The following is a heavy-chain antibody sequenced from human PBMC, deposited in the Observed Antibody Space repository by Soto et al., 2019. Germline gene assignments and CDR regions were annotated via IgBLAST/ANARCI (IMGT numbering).Heavy chain of an antibody. CDR3: ARVHFFVVAGSTFDY. CDR1: GGSISRYY. V-gene: IGHV4-38-2*02. Sequence: SETLSLTCTVSGGSISRYYWAWIRQPPGKGPEWIASIYHGGTTFYNPSLKGRITISVDTSNNQFSLKLTSVTAADTAVYYCARVHFFVVAGSTFDYWGHGTLVTVSA. CDR2: IYHGGTT. D-gene: IGHD2-2*01. J-gene: IGHJ4*01.